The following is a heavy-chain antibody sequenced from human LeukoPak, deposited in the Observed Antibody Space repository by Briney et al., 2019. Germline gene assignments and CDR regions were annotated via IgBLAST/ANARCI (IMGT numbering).Heavy chain of an antibody. CDR1: GFTFSDYY. CDR3: ARDLHWAFDY. V-gene: IGHV3-11*06. Sequence: GGSLRLSCAASGFTFSDYYMSWIRQAPGKGLEWVSYISGSSSYTNYADSVKGRFTISRDNAKNSMYLQMNSLRAEDTAVYYCARDLHWAFDYWGQGTLVTVSS. J-gene: IGHJ4*02. CDR2: ISGSSSYT. D-gene: IGHD3-16*01.